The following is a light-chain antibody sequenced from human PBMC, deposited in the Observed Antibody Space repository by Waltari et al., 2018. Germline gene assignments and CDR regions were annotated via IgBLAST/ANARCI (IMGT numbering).Light chain of an antibody. CDR1: QGVGSY. CDR2: ASS. Sequence: AIRLTQSPSSIAASTGDRVTITCRASQGVGSYLAWYQQKSWRAPKLLLYASSSLEAEVPSRFVGSGSGTDFTLTISCLQSEDFASYFCQQYYSYPVTFGQGT. CDR3: QQYYSYPVT. J-gene: IGKJ1*01. V-gene: IGKV1-8*01.